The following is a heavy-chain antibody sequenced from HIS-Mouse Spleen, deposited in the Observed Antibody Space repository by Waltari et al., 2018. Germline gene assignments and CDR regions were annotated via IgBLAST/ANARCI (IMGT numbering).Heavy chain of an antibody. Sequence: QLQLQESGPGLVKPSETLSLTCTVSGGSISSSSYYWGWIRQPPGRGLGWIGSIYYSGGTNYHPSLKGRVNISVDTSKTQFSLKLSSVTAADTAVYYCAREIPYSSSWYDWYFDLWGRGTLVTVSS. D-gene: IGHD6-13*01. CDR1: GGSISSSSYY. CDR3: AREIPYSSSWYDWYFDL. J-gene: IGHJ2*01. V-gene: IGHV4-39*07. CDR2: IYYSGGT.